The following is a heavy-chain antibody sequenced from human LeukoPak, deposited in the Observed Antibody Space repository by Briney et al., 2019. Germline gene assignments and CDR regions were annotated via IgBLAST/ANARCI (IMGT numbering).Heavy chain of an antibody. J-gene: IGHJ3*02. CDR1: GGSISSYY. V-gene: IGHV4-59*01. D-gene: IGHD3-10*01. CDR3: ARVGLFXYGSGPDAFDI. CDR2: IYYSGST. Sequence: SETLSLTCTVSGGSISSYYWSWIRQPPGKGLEWIGYIYYSGSTNYNPSLKSRVTISVDTSKNQFSLKLSSVTAADTAVYYCARVGLFXYGSGPDAFDIWGQGTMVTVSS.